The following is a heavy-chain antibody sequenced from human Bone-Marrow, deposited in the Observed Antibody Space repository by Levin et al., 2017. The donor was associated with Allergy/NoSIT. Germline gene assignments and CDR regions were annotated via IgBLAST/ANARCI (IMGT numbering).Heavy chain of an antibody. CDR1: GFTFDDYG. CDR3: ARENLGTIFGVAKETNWFDP. CDR2: INWNGGST. V-gene: IGHV3-20*01. J-gene: IGHJ5*02. Sequence: GGSLRLSCAASGFTFDDYGMSWVRQAPGKGLEWVSGINWNGGSTGYADSVKGRFTISRDNAKNSLYLQMNSLRAEDTALYHCARENLGTIFGVAKETNWFDPWGQGTLVTVSS. D-gene: IGHD3-3*01.